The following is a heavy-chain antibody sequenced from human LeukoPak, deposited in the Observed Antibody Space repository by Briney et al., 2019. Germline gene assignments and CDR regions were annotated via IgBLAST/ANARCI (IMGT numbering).Heavy chain of an antibody. CDR3: ASGYSSSSGRGYFDL. CDR2: IRSSSSTI. D-gene: IGHD6-6*01. CDR1: GFTFSSYS. Sequence: GRSLRLSCAASGFTFSSYSMNWVRQAPGEGLEWLSYIRSSSSTIYYVDSVKGRFTISRDNAKNSLYLQMNSLRAEDTAVYYCASGYSSSSGRGYFDLWGRGTLVTVSS. V-gene: IGHV3-48*01. J-gene: IGHJ2*01.